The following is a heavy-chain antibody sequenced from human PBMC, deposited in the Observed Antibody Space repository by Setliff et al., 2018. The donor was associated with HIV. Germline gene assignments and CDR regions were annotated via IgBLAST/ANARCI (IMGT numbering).Heavy chain of an antibody. CDR1: GYSFTNYW. V-gene: IGHV5-51*01. J-gene: IGHJ4*02. Sequence: GESLKISCQASGYSFTNYWIGWVRQMPGKGLEWIGFIYPGDFVIRYGPSFQGQVFISAARSITTAYLQWDSLKASDTAMYYCTRRRRAPGIEDLEAYWGQGTLVTVSS. CDR2: IYPGDFVI. CDR3: TRRRRAPGIEDLEAY. D-gene: IGHD1-26*01.